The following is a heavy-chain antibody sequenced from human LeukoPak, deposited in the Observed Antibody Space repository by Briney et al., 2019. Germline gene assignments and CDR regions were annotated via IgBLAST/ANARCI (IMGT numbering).Heavy chain of an antibody. CDR1: GLNFNDYD. CDR3: ARERGGQDWDFDL. D-gene: IGHD3-10*01. CDR2: IWDDGSNK. J-gene: IGHJ2*01. Sequence: GGSLSLSCAASGLNFNDYDMDWVRQAPGKGPEWVAVIWDDGSNKYYAESVKGRFTISRDISKNMLYLQMNSVRVEDTAVYYCARERGGQDWDFDLWGRGTLVTVSS. V-gene: IGHV3-33*08.